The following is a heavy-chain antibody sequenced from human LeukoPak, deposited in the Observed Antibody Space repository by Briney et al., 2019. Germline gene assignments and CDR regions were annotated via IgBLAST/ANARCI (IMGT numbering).Heavy chain of an antibody. CDR2: ISAYNGNT. CDR3: QLWFGELLSGPRSVGV. J-gene: IGHJ6*02. D-gene: IGHD3-10*01. Sequence: ASVKVSCKASGYTFTSYGISWVRQAPGQGLEWMGRISAYNGNTNYAQKLQGRVTMTTDTSTSTAYMELSSLRSEDTAVYYCQLWFGELLSGPRSVGVWGQGTTVTVSS. V-gene: IGHV1-18*01. CDR1: GYTFTSYG.